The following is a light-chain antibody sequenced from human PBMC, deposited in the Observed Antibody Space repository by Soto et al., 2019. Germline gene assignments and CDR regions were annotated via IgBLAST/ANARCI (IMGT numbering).Light chain of an antibody. CDR1: QSISNY. CDR2: AAS. J-gene: IGKJ4*01. V-gene: IGKV1-39*01. Sequence: DMEMTQSPSSLSASVGDRVTITCRASQSISNYLNWYQHKPGKVPKLLIYAASSLQSGVPTRFSDSGSGTHFTLSINMLQPEDFATYYCHQSYGTPLTFGGGTKIEIK. CDR3: HQSYGTPLT.